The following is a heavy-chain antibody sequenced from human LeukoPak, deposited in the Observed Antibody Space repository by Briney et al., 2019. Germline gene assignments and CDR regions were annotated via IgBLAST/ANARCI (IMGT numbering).Heavy chain of an antibody. Sequence: QTGGSLRLSCAASGFTFSTYWMHWARQVPGKGLVWVSRINSNGNTTPHADSVKGRFTISRDNAKNTLFLQMNSLRAEDTAVYYCARGGGNSYAPVDYWGQGTLVTVSS. CDR2: INSNGNTT. CDR3: ARGGGNSYAPVDY. CDR1: GFTFSTYW. J-gene: IGHJ4*02. D-gene: IGHD5-18*01. V-gene: IGHV3-74*01.